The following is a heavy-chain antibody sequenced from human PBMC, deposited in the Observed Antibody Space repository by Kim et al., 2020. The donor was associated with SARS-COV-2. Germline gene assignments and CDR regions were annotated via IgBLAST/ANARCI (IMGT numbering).Heavy chain of an antibody. D-gene: IGHD3-10*01. CDR1: GFTFSSYA. Sequence: GGSLRLSCAAPGFTFSSYAMHWVRQAPGKGLEWVAVMSYDGSNKYYADSVKGRFTISRDNSKNTLYLQMNSLRAEDTAVYYCARESLAFGELLSSYGMDVWGQGTTVTVSS. J-gene: IGHJ6*02. CDR3: ARESLAFGELLSSYGMDV. V-gene: IGHV3-30*04. CDR2: MSYDGSNK.